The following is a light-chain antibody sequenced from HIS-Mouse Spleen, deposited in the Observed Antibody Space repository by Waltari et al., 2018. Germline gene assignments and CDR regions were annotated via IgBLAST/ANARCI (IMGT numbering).Light chain of an antibody. Sequence: SYELTQPPSVSVSPGQTARITCSGDALPKQYAYWYQQKPGQAPGLGIYKDRERHSGIPERVSGSSSGTTVTLTISGVQAEDEADYYCQSADSSGTYPVVFGGGTKLTVL. J-gene: IGLJ2*01. CDR3: QSADSSGTYPVV. CDR2: KDR. CDR1: ALPKQY. V-gene: IGLV3-25*03.